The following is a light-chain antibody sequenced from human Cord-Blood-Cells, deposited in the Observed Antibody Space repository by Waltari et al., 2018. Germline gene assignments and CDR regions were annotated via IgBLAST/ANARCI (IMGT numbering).Light chain of an antibody. J-gene: IGKJ4*01. CDR2: DAS. CDR3: QQRSNWPPLT. V-gene: IGKV3-11*01. CDR1: QSVSSY. Sequence: EIVLTQSPATLSLSPGERATLSCRASQSVSSYLAWYQQKPGQAPRLRIYDASNRATGIPARFRGSGSGTDFTLTISSLEPEDFAVYDCQQRSNWPPLTFGGGTKVEIK.